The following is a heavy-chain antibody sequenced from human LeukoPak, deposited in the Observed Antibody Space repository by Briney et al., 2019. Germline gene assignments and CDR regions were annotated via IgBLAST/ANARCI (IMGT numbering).Heavy chain of an antibody. CDR2: MNPSSGNT. J-gene: IGHJ5*02. V-gene: IGHV1-8*03. CDR1: GYTFTSYD. Sequence: ASVKVSCKASGYTFTSYDINWVRQATGQGLEWMGWMNPSSGNTGYAPKFQGRVTITRDTSTSTAYMELSSLRSEDTAVYYCAREDIVVVPPARPFDPWGQGTLVAVS. CDR3: AREDIVVVPPARPFDP. D-gene: IGHD2-2*01.